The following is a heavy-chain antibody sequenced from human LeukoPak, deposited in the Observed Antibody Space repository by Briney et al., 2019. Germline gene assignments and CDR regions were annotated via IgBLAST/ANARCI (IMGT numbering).Heavy chain of an antibody. D-gene: IGHD1-26*01. J-gene: IGHJ3*02. CDR2: INHSGST. V-gene: IGHV4-34*01. CDR3: ARYSGSYPHDAFEI. CDR1: GGPFSGYY. Sequence: SETLSLTCAVYGGPFSGYYWSWIRQPPGKGLEWIGEINHSGSTNYNPSLKSRVTISVDTSKNQFSLKLRSVTAADTAVYYCARYSGSYPHDAFEIWGQGTMVTVSS.